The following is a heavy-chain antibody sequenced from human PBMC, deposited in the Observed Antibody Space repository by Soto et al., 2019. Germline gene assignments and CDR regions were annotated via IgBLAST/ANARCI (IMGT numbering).Heavy chain of an antibody. J-gene: IGHJ3*02. CDR3: ARFGGRTNRFDI. V-gene: IGHV3-13*01. Sequence: EVQLVESGGGLVQPGGSLRLSCAASGFTFSSYDMHWVRQATGKGLEWVSAIGTAGDTYYPGSVKGRFTISRENAKNSLYLQMNSLRAGDTAVYYCARFGGRTNRFDIWGQGTMVTVS. CDR2: IGTAGDT. D-gene: IGHD3-16*01. CDR1: GFTFSSYD.